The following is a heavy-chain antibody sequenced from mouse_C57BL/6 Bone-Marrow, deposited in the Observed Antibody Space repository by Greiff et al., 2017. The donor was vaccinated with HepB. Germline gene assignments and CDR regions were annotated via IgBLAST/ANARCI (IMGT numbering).Heavy chain of an antibody. V-gene: IGHV2-5*01. J-gene: IGHJ1*03. CDR2: IWRGGST. Sequence: VKLQESGPGLVQPSQSLSITCTVSGFSLTSYGVHWVRQSPGKGLEWLGVIWRGGSTDYNAAFMSRLSITKDNSKSQVFFKMNSLQADDTAIYYCAKNSHYYYGSSWYFDVWGTGTTVTVSS. CDR1: GFSLTSYG. D-gene: IGHD1-1*01. CDR3: AKNSHYYYGSSWYFDV.